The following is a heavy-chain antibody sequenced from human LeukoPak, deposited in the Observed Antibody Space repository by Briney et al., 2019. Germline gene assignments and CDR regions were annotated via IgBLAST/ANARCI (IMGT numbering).Heavy chain of an antibody. D-gene: IGHD5-12*01. CDR1: GYTLTELS. V-gene: IGHV1-24*01. J-gene: IGHJ6*02. Sequence: ASVKVSCKVSGYTLTELSMHWVRQAPGKGLEWMGGFDPEDGETIYAQKFQGRVTMTEDTSTDSAYMELSSLRSEDTAVYYCATAQRRGYSPPYYYYGMDVWGQGTTVTVSS. CDR2: FDPEDGET. CDR3: ATAQRRGYSPPYYYYGMDV.